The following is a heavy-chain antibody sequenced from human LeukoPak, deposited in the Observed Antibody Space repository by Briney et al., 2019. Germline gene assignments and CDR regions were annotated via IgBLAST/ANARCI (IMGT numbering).Heavy chain of an antibody. CDR2: IYYSGST. CDR1: GGSISGSSYY. J-gene: IGHJ5*02. D-gene: IGHD2-2*01. Sequence: SETLSLTCTVSGGSISGSSYYWGWIRQPPGKGLEWIGSIYYSGSTYYNPSLKSRVTISVDTSKNQFSLKLNSVTAADTAVYYCARVSVVVPAAREPWGQGTLVTVSS. V-gene: IGHV4-39*07. CDR3: ARVSVVVPAAREP.